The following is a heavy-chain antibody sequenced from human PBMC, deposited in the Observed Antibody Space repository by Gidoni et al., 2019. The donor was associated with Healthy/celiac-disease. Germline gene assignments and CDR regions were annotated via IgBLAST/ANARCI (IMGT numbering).Heavy chain of an antibody. CDR3: ARLGYCSSTTCRVFDP. D-gene: IGHD2-2*01. J-gene: IGHJ5*02. CDR1: GFTFSSYA. CDR2: ISGSGGST. Sequence: EVQLLESGGGLVQPGGSLRLSCAASGFTFSSYAMSWVRQAPGKGLEWVSAISGSGGSTYYADSVKGRFTISRDNSKNTLYLQMNSLRAEDTAVYYCARLGYCSSTTCRVFDPWGQGTLVTVSS. V-gene: IGHV3-23*01.